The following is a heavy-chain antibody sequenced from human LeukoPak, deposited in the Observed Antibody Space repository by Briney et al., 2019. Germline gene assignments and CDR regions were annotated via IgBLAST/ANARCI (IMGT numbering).Heavy chain of an antibody. CDR2: ITSSSTNI. D-gene: IGHD1-26*01. CDR3: ATSGNYYLKY. Sequence: GGSLRLSCAASGFTFSTYNMNWVRQAPGKGLEWVSHITSSSTNIYYADSVKGRFTISRDNAKNALSLQMNSLRDEDTAVYYCATSGNYYLKYWGQGTLVTVSS. CDR1: GFTFSTYN. J-gene: IGHJ4*02. V-gene: IGHV3-48*02.